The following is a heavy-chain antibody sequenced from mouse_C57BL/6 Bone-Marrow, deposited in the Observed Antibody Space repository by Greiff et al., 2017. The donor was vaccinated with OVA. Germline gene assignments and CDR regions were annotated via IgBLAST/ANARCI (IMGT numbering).Heavy chain of an antibody. D-gene: IGHD2-4*01. V-gene: IGHV5-9-1*02. CDR2: ISSGGDYI. CDR1: GFTFSSYA. CDR3: TRARDYDVWFAY. J-gene: IGHJ3*01. Sequence: EVKVVESGEGLVKPGGSLKLSCAASGFTFSSYAMSWVRQTPEKRLEWVAYISSGGDYIYYADTVKGRFTISRDNARNTLYLQMSSLKSEDTAMYYCTRARDYDVWFAYWGQGTLVTVSA.